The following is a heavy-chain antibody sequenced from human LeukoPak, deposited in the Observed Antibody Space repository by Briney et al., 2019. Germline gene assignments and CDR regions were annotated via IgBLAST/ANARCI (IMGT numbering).Heavy chain of an antibody. D-gene: IGHD2-15*01. CDR1: GSTLSSYA. CDR3: AKAPVTTCSGAYCYPFDY. J-gene: IGHJ4*02. CDR2: ISVSGNT. Sequence: GGSLRLSCAASGSTLSSYAMSWVRQGPGKGLEWVSAISVSGNTYHADSVKGRFTISRDSYKNTLYLQMNSLRAEDAAVYYCAKAPVTTCSGAYCYPFDYWGQGTLVTVSS. V-gene: IGHV3-23*01.